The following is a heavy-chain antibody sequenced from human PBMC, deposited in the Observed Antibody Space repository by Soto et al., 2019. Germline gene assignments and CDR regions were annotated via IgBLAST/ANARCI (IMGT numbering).Heavy chain of an antibody. Sequence: GGALRLSCAASGFTFSGNWMPWGRQAPGKGLVWVSRINSDGSSTSYADSVKGRFTISRDNAKNTLYLQINSLRAEDTAVYYCALGLSPSSYNWFGLWGQRTLVTVSS. CDR3: ALGLSPSSYNWFGL. CDR2: INSDGSST. CDR1: GFTFSGNW. D-gene: IGHD7-27*01. J-gene: IGHJ5*02. V-gene: IGHV3-74*01.